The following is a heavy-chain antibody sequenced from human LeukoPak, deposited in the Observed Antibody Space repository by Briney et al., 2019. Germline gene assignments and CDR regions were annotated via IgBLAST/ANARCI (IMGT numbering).Heavy chain of an antibody. CDR1: GYTFTSYY. CDR2: INPSGGST. Sequence: ASVKVSCKASGYTFTSYYMHWVRQAPGQGLEWMGIINPSGGSTSYAQKFQGRVTMTRDTSISTAYMELSRLRSDDTAVYYCARVLYSSGWIDYWGQGTLVTVSS. D-gene: IGHD6-19*01. CDR3: ARVLYSSGWIDY. J-gene: IGHJ4*02. V-gene: IGHV1-46*01.